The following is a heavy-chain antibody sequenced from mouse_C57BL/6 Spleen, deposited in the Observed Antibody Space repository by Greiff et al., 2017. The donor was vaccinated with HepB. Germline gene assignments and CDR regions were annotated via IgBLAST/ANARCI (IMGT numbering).Heavy chain of an antibody. CDR1: GYAFSSSW. CDR2: IYPGDGDT. CDR3: ARNDGSFDY. V-gene: IGHV1-82*01. J-gene: IGHJ2*01. D-gene: IGHD1-1*01. Sequence: QVQLQQSGPELVKPGASVKISCKASGYAFSSSWLNWVKQRPGKGLEWIGRIYPGDGDTNYNGKFKGKATLTADKSASTAYMQLSSLTSEDSAVYFCARNDGSFDYWGQGTTLTVSS.